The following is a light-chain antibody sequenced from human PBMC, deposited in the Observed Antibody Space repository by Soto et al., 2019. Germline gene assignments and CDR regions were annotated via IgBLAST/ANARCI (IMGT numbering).Light chain of an antibody. CDR3: QQYNDWPRT. Sequence: ETVMTQSPATLSVSPGERATLSCRASQSVSSNLAWYQQTPGQAPRLLIFAASTRATGIPARFSGSGSGTEFTLPISSLQSEDFAVYYCQQYNDWPRTFGQGTNLQIK. J-gene: IGKJ2*01. CDR2: AAS. CDR1: QSVSSN. V-gene: IGKV3-15*01.